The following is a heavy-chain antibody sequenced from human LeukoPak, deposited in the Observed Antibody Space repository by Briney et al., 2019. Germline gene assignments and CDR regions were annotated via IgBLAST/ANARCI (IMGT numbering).Heavy chain of an antibody. Sequence: GGSLRLSCAASGFTFSTSAMTWVRQAPGKGLEWVSGISGSGATDYADSVKGRFTISRDNSKNTLYLQINSLGAEDTAVYYCAKDLNWGGRWGQGTLVTVSS. CDR3: AKDLNWGGR. V-gene: IGHV3-23*01. D-gene: IGHD7-27*01. CDR1: GFTFSTSA. CDR2: ISGSGAT. J-gene: IGHJ4*02.